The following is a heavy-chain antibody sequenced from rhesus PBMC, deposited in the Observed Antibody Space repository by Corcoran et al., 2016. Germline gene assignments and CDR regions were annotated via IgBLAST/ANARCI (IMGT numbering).Heavy chain of an antibody. V-gene: IGHV4-169*02. J-gene: IGHJ6*01. CDR1: GGSISSSY. Sequence: QLQLQESGPGLVKPSETLSVTCAVSGGSISSSYWSWIRQAPGKGLDWIGYIYGSGSCTNYNPSLKSRVTLSVDTSKTQLSLKLSSVTTADTAVYYCARDGGYYGLDSWGQGVVVTVSS. CDR2: IYGSGSCT. CDR3: ARDGGYYGLDS. D-gene: IGHD3-34*01.